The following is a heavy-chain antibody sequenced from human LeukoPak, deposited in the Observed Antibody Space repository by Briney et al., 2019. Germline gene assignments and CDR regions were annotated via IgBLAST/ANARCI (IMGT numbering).Heavy chain of an antibody. V-gene: IGHV4-34*01. J-gene: IGHJ4*02. CDR1: GGSFSGYY. CDR2: INHSGST. D-gene: IGHD3-22*01. Sequence: KPSETLSLTCAVYGGSFSGYYWSWIRQPPGKGLEWIGEINHSGSTNYNPSLKSRVTISVDTSKNQFSLKLSSVTAADTAVYYCARGRYYYDSSGYYLPLGYWGQGTLVTVSS. CDR3: ARGRYYYDSSGYYLPLGY.